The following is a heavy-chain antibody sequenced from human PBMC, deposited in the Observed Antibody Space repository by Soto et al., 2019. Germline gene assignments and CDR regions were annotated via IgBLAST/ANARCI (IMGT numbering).Heavy chain of an antibody. V-gene: IGHV6-1*01. J-gene: IGHJ5*02. D-gene: IGHD3-22*01. Sequence: PSQTLSLTCAISGDSVSSNSAAWNWIRQSPSRGLEWLGRTYYRSKWYNDYAVSVKSRITINPDTSKNQFPLQLNSVTPEDTAVYYCAREARPHTYYYDSSGYYYPPPNWFDPWGQGTLVTVSS. CDR2: TYYRSKWYN. CDR3: AREARPHTYYYDSSGYYYPPPNWFDP. CDR1: GDSVSSNSAA.